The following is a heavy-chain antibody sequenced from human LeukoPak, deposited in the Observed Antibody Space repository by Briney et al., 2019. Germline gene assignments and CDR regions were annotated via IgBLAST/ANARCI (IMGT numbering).Heavy chain of an antibody. J-gene: IGHJ5*02. CDR2: INSDGSDT. V-gene: IGHV3-74*01. Sequence: GGSLRLSCAASGFTISSYWMHWVRQAPGKGLVWVSRINSDGSDTTYADSVKGRFTISRDNAKNSLYLQMNSLRAEDTALYYCAKDSGSYRGGWFDPWGQGTLVTVSS. CDR3: AKDSGSYRGGWFDP. CDR1: GFTISSYW. D-gene: IGHD1-26*01.